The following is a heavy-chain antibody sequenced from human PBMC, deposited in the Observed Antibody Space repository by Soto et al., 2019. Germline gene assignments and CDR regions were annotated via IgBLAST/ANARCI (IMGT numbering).Heavy chain of an antibody. CDR3: VRQNTWIQLWPPSDY. Sequence: PGESRKISCKASGYNFTSHWIGWVRQMPGKGLEWMGIIYPGDSDIRYSPSFQGQVTISADKSITTAYLQWSGLKASDTAIYYCVRQNTWIQLWPPSDYPGPGLLVTVST. D-gene: IGHD5-18*01. CDR2: IYPGDSDI. V-gene: IGHV5-51*01. J-gene: IGHJ4*02. CDR1: GYNFTSHW.